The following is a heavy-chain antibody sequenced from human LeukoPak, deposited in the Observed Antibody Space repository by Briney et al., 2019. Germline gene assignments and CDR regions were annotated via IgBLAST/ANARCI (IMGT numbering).Heavy chain of an antibody. V-gene: IGHV4-39*07. Sequence: NPSETLSLTCTVSGGSISSSSYYWGWIRQPPGKGLEWIGSIYYSGSTYYNPSLKSRVTISVDTSKNQFSLKLSSVTAADTAVYYCARGRGLWSARRGVFDYWGQGTLVTVSS. CDR3: ARGRGLWSARRGVFDY. CDR1: GGSISSSSYY. CDR2: IYYSGST. D-gene: IGHD3-10*01. J-gene: IGHJ4*02.